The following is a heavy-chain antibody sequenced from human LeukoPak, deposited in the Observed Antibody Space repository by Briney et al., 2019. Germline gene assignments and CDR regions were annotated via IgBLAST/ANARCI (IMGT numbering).Heavy chain of an antibody. Sequence: SETLSLTCTVSGDSISSYSWNWIRQPAGEGLEWIGHIFNSGSANYNPSLKSRVTMSVDTSKNQFSLNLTSVTAADTAVYYCARGSGCSSSSCHAGEFDYRGQGTLVTVSS. D-gene: IGHD2-2*01. CDR1: GDSISSYS. J-gene: IGHJ4*02. CDR2: IFNSGSA. CDR3: ARGSGCSSSSCHAGEFDY. V-gene: IGHV4-4*07.